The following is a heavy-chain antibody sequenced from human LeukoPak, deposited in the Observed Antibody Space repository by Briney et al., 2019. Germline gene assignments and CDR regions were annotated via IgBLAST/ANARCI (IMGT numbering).Heavy chain of an antibody. J-gene: IGHJ4*02. CDR3: AKDMTMITFGGVIVVLNY. CDR2: ISGSGGST. CDR1: GFTFSSYA. D-gene: IGHD3-16*02. Sequence: QSGGSLRLSCAASGFTFSSYAMSWVRQAPGKGLEWVSAISGSGGSTYYADSVKGRFTTSRDNSKNTLYLQMNSLRAEDTAVYYCAKDMTMITFGGVIVVLNYWGQGTLVTVSS. V-gene: IGHV3-23*01.